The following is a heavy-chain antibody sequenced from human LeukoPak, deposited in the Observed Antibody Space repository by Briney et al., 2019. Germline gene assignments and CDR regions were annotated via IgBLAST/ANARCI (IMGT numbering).Heavy chain of an antibody. J-gene: IGHJ5*02. CDR2: IYTSGST. CDR3: ASIYYYDSAPIDP. V-gene: IGHV4-61*02. Sequence: KPSETLSLTCTVSGGSISSGSYYWSWIRQPAGKGLEWIGRIYTSGSTNYNPSLKSRVTISVDTSKNQFSLKLSSVTAADTAVYYCASIYYYDSAPIDPWGHGTLVTVSS. D-gene: IGHD3-22*01. CDR1: GGSISSGSYY.